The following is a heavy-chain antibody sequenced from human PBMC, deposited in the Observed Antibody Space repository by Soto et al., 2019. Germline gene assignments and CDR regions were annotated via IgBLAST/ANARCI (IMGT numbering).Heavy chain of an antibody. V-gene: IGHV3-23*01. CDR2: ISGSGGST. CDR3: AKETDSYGDSMADD. CDR1: GFTFSSYA. J-gene: IGHJ4*02. Sequence: EVQLLESGGGLVQPGGSLRLSCAASGFTFSSYAMSWVRQAPGKGLEWVSAISGSGGSTYYADSVKGRFTISRDNSKHPLYLQMNSLRAEDTAVYYCAKETDSYGDSMADDWGQVSLVTVSS. D-gene: IGHD5-18*01.